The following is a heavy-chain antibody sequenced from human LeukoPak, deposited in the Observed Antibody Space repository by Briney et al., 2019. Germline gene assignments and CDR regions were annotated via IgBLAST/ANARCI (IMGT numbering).Heavy chain of an antibody. CDR2: IRSKAYGGTT. J-gene: IGHJ6*02. Sequence: GGSLRLSCTASGFTFGDYAMSWFRQAPGKGLEWVGFIRSKAYGGTTEYAASVKGRFTISRDDSKSIAYLQMNSLKTEDTAVYYCTREAYQLLSDYYYGMDVWGQGTTVTVSS. V-gene: IGHV3-49*03. D-gene: IGHD2-2*01. CDR1: GFTFGDYA. CDR3: TREAYQLLSDYYYGMDV.